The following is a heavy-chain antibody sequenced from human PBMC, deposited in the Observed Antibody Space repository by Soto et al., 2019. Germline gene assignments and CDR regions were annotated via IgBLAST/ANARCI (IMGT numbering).Heavy chain of an antibody. CDR3: EALRGWYANWFDT. CDR2: INHSGST. CDR1: GGSFSGYY. J-gene: IGHJ5*02. Sequence: SETLSLTCAVYGGSFSGYYWSWIRQPPGKGLEWIGEINHSGSTNYNPSLKSRVTISVDTSKNQFSLKLSSVTAADTAVYYCEALRGWYANWFDTWGQGTLGTVAS. D-gene: IGHD6-19*01. V-gene: IGHV4-34*01.